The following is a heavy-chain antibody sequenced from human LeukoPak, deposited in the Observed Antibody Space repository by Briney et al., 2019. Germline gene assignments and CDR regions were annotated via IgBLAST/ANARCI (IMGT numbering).Heavy chain of an antibody. D-gene: IGHD5-18*01. V-gene: IGHV3-33*08. CDR1: GFTFNTYV. Sequence: GGSLRLSCVASGFTFNTYVMSWVRQAPGKGLEWVAVIWYDGSNKYYADSVKGRFTISRDNSKNTLYLQMNSLRVEDTAVYYCARAPGYSYGSYYYYGMDVWGQGTTVTVSS. CDR3: ARAPGYSYGSYYYYGMDV. CDR2: IWYDGSNK. J-gene: IGHJ6*02.